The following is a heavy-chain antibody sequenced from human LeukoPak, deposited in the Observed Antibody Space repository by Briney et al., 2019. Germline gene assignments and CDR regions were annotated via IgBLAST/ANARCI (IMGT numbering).Heavy chain of an antibody. CDR1: GFTFRTYG. CDR3: ASGGTSFLVGSYYYMDV. Sequence: GGSLRLSCGVSGFTFRTYGMHWVRQAPGKGLEWVSSISSSSTYTYYADSVKGRFTISRDNAKNSLYLQMNSLKAEDTAVYYCASGGTSFLVGSYYYMDVWGKGTTVTVPS. CDR2: ISSSSTYT. D-gene: IGHD2-2*01. V-gene: IGHV3-21*01. J-gene: IGHJ6*03.